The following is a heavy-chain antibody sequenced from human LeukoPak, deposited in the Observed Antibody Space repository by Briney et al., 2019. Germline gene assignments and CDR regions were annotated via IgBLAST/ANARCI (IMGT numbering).Heavy chain of an antibody. CDR1: GGSISSSPYY. CDR2: IYYRGST. V-gene: IGHV4-39*01. Sequence: SETLSLTCTVSGGSISSSPYYWGWIRQPPGRGLEWIGTIYYRGSTYSNPSLNSRVTISLDTSKNQFSLRLRSVTAADTALYYCARHYLSDGILSTFDPWGQGTLVTVSS. D-gene: IGHD2-2*01. CDR3: ARHYLSDGILSTFDP. J-gene: IGHJ5*02.